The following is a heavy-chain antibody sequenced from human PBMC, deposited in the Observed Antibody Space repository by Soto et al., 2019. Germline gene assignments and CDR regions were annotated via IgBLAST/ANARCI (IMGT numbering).Heavy chain of an antibody. CDR2: ISYDGSNK. J-gene: IGHJ4*02. V-gene: IGHV3-30-3*01. D-gene: IGHD6-19*01. CDR1: GFTFSSYT. CDR3: ARFSSGSFDY. Sequence: PGGSLRLSCAASGFTFSSYTMNWVRQAPGKGLEWVAVISYDGSNKYYADSVKGRFTISRDNSKNTLYLQMNGLRAEDTAVYYCARFSSGSFDYWGQGTLVTVSS.